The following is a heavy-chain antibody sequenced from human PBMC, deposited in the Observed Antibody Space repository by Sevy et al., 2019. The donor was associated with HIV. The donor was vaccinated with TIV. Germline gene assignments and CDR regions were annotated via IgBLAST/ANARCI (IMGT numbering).Heavy chain of an antibody. Sequence: ASVKVSCKASGYTFTGYYVHWLRQAPGQGLEWMGWINPKTAGTYFAKKFQDRVTMTTGTSITTAYLELSGLRFDDTAVYYWARMGDYFDTSGYYPLKYWGQGNLVTVSS. CDR2: INPKTAGT. V-gene: IGHV1-2*02. D-gene: IGHD3-22*01. CDR1: GYTFTGYY. CDR3: ARMGDYFDTSGYYPLKY. J-gene: IGHJ4*02.